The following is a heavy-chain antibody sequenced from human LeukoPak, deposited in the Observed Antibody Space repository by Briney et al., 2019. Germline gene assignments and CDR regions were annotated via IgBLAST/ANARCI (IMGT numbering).Heavy chain of an antibody. J-gene: IGHJ4*02. CDR2: IISSSSYI. CDR1: GFTFSSYS. CDR3: ARASPLELRYFDWLLYTTD. D-gene: IGHD3-9*01. Sequence: GGSLRLSCAASGFTFSSYSMNWVRQAPGKGLEWVSSIISSSSYIYYADSVKGRFTISRDNAKNSLYLQMNSLRAEDTAVYYCARASPLELRYFDWLLYTTDWGQGTLVTVSS. V-gene: IGHV3-21*01.